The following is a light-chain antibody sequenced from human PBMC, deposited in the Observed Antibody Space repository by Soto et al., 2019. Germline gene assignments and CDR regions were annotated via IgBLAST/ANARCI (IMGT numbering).Light chain of an antibody. Sequence: DIQMTQSPSTMSASVGDRATITCRASQSISKWLAWFQQKAGKAPKLLIYEASKLATGVPSRISGSGSGTDFTLTISRLEPEDFAVYYCQLYGRSRRATFGQGTRLEIK. J-gene: IGKJ5*01. CDR2: EAS. CDR3: QLYGRSRRAT. V-gene: IGKV1-5*03. CDR1: QSISKW.